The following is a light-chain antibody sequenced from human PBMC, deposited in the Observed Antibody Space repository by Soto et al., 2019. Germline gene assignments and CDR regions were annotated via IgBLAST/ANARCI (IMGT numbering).Light chain of an antibody. CDR2: KAY. CDR1: QSISSW. Sequence: DIQMTQSPSTLSASVGDRVTITCRASQSISSWLAWSQQKPGKDPKLLICKAYSLESGVASRFSGSGAGTEFTRIISSLKPDDFSTYYCQQYNSYPWTFGQGTKVEIK. CDR3: QQYNSYPWT. J-gene: IGKJ1*01. V-gene: IGKV1-5*03.